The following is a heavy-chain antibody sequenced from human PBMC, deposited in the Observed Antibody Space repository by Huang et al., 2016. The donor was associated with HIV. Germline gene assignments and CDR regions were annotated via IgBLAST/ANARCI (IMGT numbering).Heavy chain of an antibody. CDR3: ARAVPTPNRFGVGGFDY. CDR2: FSSSSSYI. D-gene: IGHD3-3*01. J-gene: IGHJ4*02. Sequence: EVQLVESGGGLVKPGGSLRLSCAASGFTFSSYSMNWVRQARGKGVEVVSSFSSSSSYIYDADSVKGRFTISRDNAKNSLYLQMNSLRAEDTAVYYCARAVPTPNRFGVGGFDYWGQGTLVTVSS. V-gene: IGHV3-21*01. CDR1: GFTFSSYS.